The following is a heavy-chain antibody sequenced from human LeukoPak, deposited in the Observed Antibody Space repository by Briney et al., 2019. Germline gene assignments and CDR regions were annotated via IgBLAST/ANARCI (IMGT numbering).Heavy chain of an antibody. Sequence: ASVKVSCKASGYTFTSYGISWVRQAPGQGLEWMGWISAYNGNTDYAQKLQGRVTMTTDTSTSTAYMELRSLRSDDTAVYYCARSTNYYGSGSYGYWGQGTLVTVSS. V-gene: IGHV1-18*01. CDR3: ARSTNYYGSGSYGY. CDR2: ISAYNGNT. CDR1: GYTFTSYG. J-gene: IGHJ4*02. D-gene: IGHD3-10*01.